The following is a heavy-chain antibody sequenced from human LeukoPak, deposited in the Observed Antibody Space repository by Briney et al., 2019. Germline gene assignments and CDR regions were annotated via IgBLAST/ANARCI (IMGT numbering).Heavy chain of an antibody. Sequence: SETLSLTCAVYGGSFSGYYWSWIRQPPGKGLEWIGEINHSGSTNYNPSLKSRVTISVDTSKNQFSLKLSSVTAADTAVYYCARGCELPSVVVVPAAGCYGWFDPWGQGTLVTVSS. CDR3: ARGCELPSVVVVPAAGCYGWFDP. CDR1: GGSFSGYY. V-gene: IGHV4-34*01. CDR2: INHSGST. J-gene: IGHJ5*02. D-gene: IGHD2-2*01.